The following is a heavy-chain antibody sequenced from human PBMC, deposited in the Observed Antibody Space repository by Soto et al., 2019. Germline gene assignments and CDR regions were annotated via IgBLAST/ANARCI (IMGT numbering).Heavy chain of an antibody. D-gene: IGHD2-15*01. CDR1: GGTFSSYT. CDR2: IIPILGIA. J-gene: IGHJ3*02. Sequence: SVKVSCKASGGTFSSYTISWVRQAPGQGLEWMGRIIPILGIANYAQKFQGRVTITADKSTSTAYMELSSLRSEDTAVYYCARIPPREVVVVVAAPQNHDAFDIWGQGTMVTVSS. CDR3: ARIPPREVVVVVAAPQNHDAFDI. V-gene: IGHV1-69*02.